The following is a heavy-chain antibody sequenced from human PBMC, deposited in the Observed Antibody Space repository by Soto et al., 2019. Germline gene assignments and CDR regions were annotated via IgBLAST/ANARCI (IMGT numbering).Heavy chain of an antibody. CDR2: IGPSDSQT. CDR3: ARQIYDSDTGPNFEYYFES. D-gene: IGHD3-22*01. Sequence: GESLKISCKGSGYSFAGYWITWVRQKPGKGLEWMGRIGPSDSQTYYSPSFRGHVTISVTKSITTVFLQWSSLRASDTAMYYCARQIYDSDTGPNFEYYFESWGQGTPVTVSS. J-gene: IGHJ4*02. V-gene: IGHV5-10-1*01. CDR1: GYSFAGYW.